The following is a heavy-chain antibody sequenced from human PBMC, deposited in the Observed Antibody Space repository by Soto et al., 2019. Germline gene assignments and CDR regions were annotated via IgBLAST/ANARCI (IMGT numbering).Heavy chain of an antibody. D-gene: IGHD1-26*01. CDR1: GGSFGGYY. CDR2: IYYSGST. Sequence: SETLSLTCAVYGGSFGGYYWSGIRQPPGKGPEWIGYIYYSGSTYYNPSLKSRVTISVDTSKNQFSLKLSSVAAADTAVYYCARVRGGGPFDDWGQGTLVTVSS. J-gene: IGHJ4*02. V-gene: IGHV4-59*08. CDR3: ARVRGGGPFDD.